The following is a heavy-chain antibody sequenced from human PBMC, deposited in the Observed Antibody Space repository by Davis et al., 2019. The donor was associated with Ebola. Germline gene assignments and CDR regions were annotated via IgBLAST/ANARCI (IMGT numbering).Heavy chain of an antibody. CDR2: IPHVGSEK. CDR3: ARVNAVTGYSRFDS. J-gene: IGHJ5*01. V-gene: IGHV3-7*03. Sequence: PGGSLRLSCAASGFTFSTYYITWVRQAPGKGLEWVATIPHVGSEKYYVDSVYGRFTISRDNAKNSLYLRLNSLRAEDTALYHCARVNAVTGYSRFDSWGQGTLVTVSS. D-gene: IGHD3-9*01. CDR1: GFTFSTYY.